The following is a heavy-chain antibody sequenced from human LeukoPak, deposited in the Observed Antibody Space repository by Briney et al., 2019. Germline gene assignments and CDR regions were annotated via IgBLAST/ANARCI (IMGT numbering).Heavy chain of an antibody. Sequence: GGSLRLSCAASGFTLSSYEMNWVRQAPGKGLEWVAYINSVGVTIYYADSVKGRFTISRDNAKNSLYLQMNSLRAEDTAVYYCAELGITMIGGVWGKGTTVTISS. D-gene: IGHD3-10*02. CDR3: AELGITMIGGV. J-gene: IGHJ6*04. CDR1: GFTLSSYE. CDR2: INSVGVTI. V-gene: IGHV3-48*03.